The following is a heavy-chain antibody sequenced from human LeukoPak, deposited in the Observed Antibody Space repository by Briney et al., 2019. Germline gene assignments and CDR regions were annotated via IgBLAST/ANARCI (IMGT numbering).Heavy chain of an antibody. CDR2: IWYDGSSK. D-gene: IGHD3-22*01. CDR1: GFTFSSYG. J-gene: IGHJ4*02. Sequence: PGGSLRLSCAASGFTFSSYGMHWVRQAPGKGLEWVAVIWYDGSSKYYADSVKGRFTISRDNSKNTLYLQMNSLRAEDTAVYYCARDLYNYYDSSGYPGDYWGQGTLVTVSS. CDR3: ARDLYNYYDSSGYPGDY. V-gene: IGHV3-33*01.